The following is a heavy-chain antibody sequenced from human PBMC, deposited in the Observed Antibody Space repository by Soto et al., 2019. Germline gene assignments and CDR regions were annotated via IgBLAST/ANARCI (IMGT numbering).Heavy chain of an antibody. CDR1: GYSSAGYW. J-gene: IGHJ4*02. D-gene: IGHD3-22*01. CDR2: IDPSDSQT. V-gene: IGHV5-10-1*01. CDR3: ARQIYDSDTGPNFQYYFDS. Sequence: GEAVKISWKGSGYSSAGYWITWVRQKPGKGVEWMGRIDPSDSQTYYSPSFRGHVTISATKSITTVFLQWSSLRASDTAMYYCARQIYDSDTGPNFQYYFDSWGQGTPVTVSS.